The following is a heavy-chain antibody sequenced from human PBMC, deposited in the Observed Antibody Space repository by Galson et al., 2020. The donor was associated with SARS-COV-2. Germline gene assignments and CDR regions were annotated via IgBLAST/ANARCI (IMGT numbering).Heavy chain of an antibody. D-gene: IGHD2-2*01. V-gene: IGHV3-64*01. Sequence: TGGSLRLPCSASGFTLSSYCMHWVRQGPGKGLEYVSSIGGSTHYVNSVKGRFSISRDNSKNTQYLQIVRLRADDMAVYYCARQFCSSRTCTTGGFDLWGQGTTVTVSS. J-gene: IGHJ3*01. CDR1: GFTLSSYC. CDR3: ARQFCSSRTCTTGGFDL. CDR2: IGGST.